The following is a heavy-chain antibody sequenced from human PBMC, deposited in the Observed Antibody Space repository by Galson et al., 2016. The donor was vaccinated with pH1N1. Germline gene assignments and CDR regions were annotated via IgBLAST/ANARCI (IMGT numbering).Heavy chain of an antibody. CDR1: GFSLSMYW. V-gene: IGHV3-7*01. CDR3: AREYYYQSSDSDAYDH. CDR2: IKQDGSEK. Sequence: SLRLSCAASGFSLSMYWMSWVRQAPGKGLEWLANIKQDGSEKYYVDSVKGRFTITRDNAKNSVFLEMNSLGDWDTAVYYCAREYYYQSSDSDAYDHWGHGTMVTVSS. J-gene: IGHJ3*01. D-gene: IGHD3-22*01.